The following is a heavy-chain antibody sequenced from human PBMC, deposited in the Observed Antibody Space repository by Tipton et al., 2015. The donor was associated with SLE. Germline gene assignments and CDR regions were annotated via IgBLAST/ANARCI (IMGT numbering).Heavy chain of an antibody. V-gene: IGHV4-59*12. CDR3: ASEGEHYDFWSGATGAFDI. Sequence: TLSLTCTVSGGSISSYYWSWIRQPPGKGLEWIGSIYYSGSTYYNPSLKSRVTISVDTSKNQFSLKLSSVTAADTAVYYCASEGEHYDFWSGATGAFDIWGQGTMVTVSS. CDR2: IYYSGST. D-gene: IGHD3-3*01. CDR1: GGSISSYY. J-gene: IGHJ3*02.